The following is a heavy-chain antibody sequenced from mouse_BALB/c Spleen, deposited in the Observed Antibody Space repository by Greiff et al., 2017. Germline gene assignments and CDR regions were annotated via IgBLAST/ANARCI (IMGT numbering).Heavy chain of an antibody. CDR2: INPSNGGT. Sequence: LQESGAELVKPGASVKLSCKASGYTFTSYYMYWVKQRPGQGLEWIGEINPSNGGTNFNEKFKSKATLTVDKSSSTAYMQLSSLTSEDSAVYYCTRYGNLFPWFAYWGQGTLVTVSA. V-gene: IGHV1S81*02. D-gene: IGHD2-1*01. CDR3: TRYGNLFPWFAY. CDR1: GYTFTSYY. J-gene: IGHJ3*01.